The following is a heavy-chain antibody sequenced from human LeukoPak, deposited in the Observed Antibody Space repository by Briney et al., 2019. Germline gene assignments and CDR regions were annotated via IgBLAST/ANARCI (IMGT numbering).Heavy chain of an antibody. D-gene: IGHD3-3*01. Sequence: MPPETLSLTCTVSGGSISSSSYYWGWIRQPPGKGLEWIGSIYYSGSTYYNPSLKSRVTISVDTSKNQFSLKLSSVTAADTAVYYCARHGPKVIRFLEWPILSSQYNWFDPWGQGTLVTVSS. CDR1: GGSISSSSYY. CDR3: ARHGPKVIRFLEWPILSSQYNWFDP. J-gene: IGHJ5*02. V-gene: IGHV4-39*01. CDR2: IYYSGST.